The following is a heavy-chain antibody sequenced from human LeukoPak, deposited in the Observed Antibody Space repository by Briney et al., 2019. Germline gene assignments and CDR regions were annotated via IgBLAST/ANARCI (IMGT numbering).Heavy chain of an antibody. CDR3: ARGVRGYCSGGSCYRYYYYGMDV. J-gene: IGHJ6*02. D-gene: IGHD2-15*01. CDR2: INHSGST. CDR1: GGSFSGYY. V-gene: IGHV4-34*01. Sequence: SETLSLTCAVYGGSFSGYYWSWIRQPPGKGLEWIGEINHSGSTNYNPSLKSRVTISVDTSKNRFSLKLSSVTAADTAVYYCARGVRGYCSGGSCYRYYYYGMDVWGQGTTVTVSS.